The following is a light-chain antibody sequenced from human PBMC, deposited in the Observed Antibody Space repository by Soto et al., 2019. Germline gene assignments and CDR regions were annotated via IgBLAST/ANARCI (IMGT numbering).Light chain of an antibody. V-gene: IGKV3-15*01. Sequence: ELVMTQSPATLSVSPGERATLSCRASQSVSSNLAWYQQKPGQTPRLPIYGASTRATGIPARFSGSGSGTEFTLTISCLQSEDFATYYCQQYYSYPWTFGQGTKVDIK. CDR2: GAS. CDR1: QSVSSN. CDR3: QQYYSYPWT. J-gene: IGKJ1*01.